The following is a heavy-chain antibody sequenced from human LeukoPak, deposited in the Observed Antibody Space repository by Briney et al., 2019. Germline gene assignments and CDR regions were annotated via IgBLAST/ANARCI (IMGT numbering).Heavy chain of an antibody. CDR1: GFTFSSYG. J-gene: IGHJ1*01. CDR3: AKAGGYCGGDCYSGYFQH. Sequence: PGGSLRLSCAASGFTFSSYGMPWVREAPGKGVEWVAFIRYDGSNKYYADSVKCRFTISRDNSKNTLYLQMNSLRAEDTAVYYCAKAGGYCGGDCYSGYFQHWGQGTLVTVSS. D-gene: IGHD2-21*02. CDR2: IRYDGSNK. V-gene: IGHV3-30*02.